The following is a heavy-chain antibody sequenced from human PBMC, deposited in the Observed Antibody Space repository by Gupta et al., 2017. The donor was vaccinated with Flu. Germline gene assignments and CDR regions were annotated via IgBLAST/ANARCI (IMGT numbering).Heavy chain of an antibody. CDR3: ARGTDDTFDI. Sequence: IGEIYHSGSTNYNPFLKSRVTISLDKSKNQFSLNLTSVTAADTAVFYCARGTDDTFDIWGQGTMVTVSS. V-gene: IGHV4-4*02. CDR2: IYHSGST. J-gene: IGHJ3*02.